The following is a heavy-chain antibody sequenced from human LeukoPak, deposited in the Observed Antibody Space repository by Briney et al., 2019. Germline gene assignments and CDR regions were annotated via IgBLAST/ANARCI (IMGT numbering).Heavy chain of an antibody. CDR1: GYTFTSYY. Sequence: ASVKVSCKASGYTFTSYYMHWVRQAPGQGLEWMGIINPSGGRITYAQKFQGRVTMTRDTSTSTVYMELSSLRSEDTAVYYCARHSDFWSAPDSWGQGTLVTVSS. D-gene: IGHD3-3*01. CDR3: ARHSDFWSAPDS. CDR2: INPSGGRI. J-gene: IGHJ5*01. V-gene: IGHV1-46*01.